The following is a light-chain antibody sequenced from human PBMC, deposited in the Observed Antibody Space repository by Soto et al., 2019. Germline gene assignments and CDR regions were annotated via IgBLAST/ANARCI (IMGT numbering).Light chain of an antibody. CDR1: SSDVSGYNY. CDR3: SSYTSSSTLSTYV. CDR2: DVS. Sequence: QSVLTQPASVSGSPGQSITISCTGTSSDVSGYNYVSWYQHHPGKAPKLMIYDVSNRPSGVSNRFSGSKSGNTASLIISGLQAEDEADYYCSSYTSSSTLSTYVFGTGTKVNVL. J-gene: IGLJ1*01. V-gene: IGLV2-14*03.